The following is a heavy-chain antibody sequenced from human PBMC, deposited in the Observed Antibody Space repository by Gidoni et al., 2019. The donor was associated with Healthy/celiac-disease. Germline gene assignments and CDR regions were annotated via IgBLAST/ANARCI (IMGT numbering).Heavy chain of an antibody. CDR3: ARGPILTGYYRNAFDI. CDR1: GSTFSSYW. Sequence: EVQLVESGGGLVQPGGSLRLSCAASGSTFSSYWMSWVRQAPGKGLEWVANIKQDGSEKYYVDSVKGRFTISRDNAKNSLYLQMNSLRAEDTAVYYCARGPILTGYYRNAFDIWGQGTMVTVSS. V-gene: IGHV3-7*05. D-gene: IGHD3-9*01. J-gene: IGHJ3*02. CDR2: IKQDGSEK.